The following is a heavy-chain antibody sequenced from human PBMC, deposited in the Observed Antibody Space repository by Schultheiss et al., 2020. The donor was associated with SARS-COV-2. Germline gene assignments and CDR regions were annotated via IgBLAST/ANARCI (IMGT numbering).Heavy chain of an antibody. D-gene: IGHD6-6*01. Sequence: GGSLRLSCAASGFTFSSYAMSWVRQAPGKGLEWVSYISSSSSTIYYADSVKGRFTISRDNSKNTLYLQMSSLRVEDTAVYYCATQYGSSSENYWGQGTLVTVSS. CDR1: GFTFSSYA. CDR3: ATQYGSSSENY. V-gene: IGHV3-48*01. J-gene: IGHJ4*02. CDR2: ISSSSSTI.